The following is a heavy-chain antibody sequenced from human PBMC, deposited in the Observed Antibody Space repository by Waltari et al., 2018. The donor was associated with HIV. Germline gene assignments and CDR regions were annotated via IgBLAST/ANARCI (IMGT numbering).Heavy chain of an antibody. CDR3: ARDGGSPPNRWFDP. Sequence: EVHLVESGGGLVKRGGSLRLSCAASGFSFSSYSMHWVRQAPGKGRELVSSISSSSNFIYAADSVKGRFTISRDNAKNSLYLQMNSLRAEDTAVYYCARDGGSPPNRWFDPWGQGTLVTVSS. CDR2: ISSSSNFI. CDR1: GFSFSSYS. D-gene: IGHD1-26*01. J-gene: IGHJ5*02. V-gene: IGHV3-21*01.